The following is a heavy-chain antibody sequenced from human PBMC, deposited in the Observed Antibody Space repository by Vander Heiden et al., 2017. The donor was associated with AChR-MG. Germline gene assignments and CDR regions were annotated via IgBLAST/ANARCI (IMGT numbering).Heavy chain of an antibody. CDR3: AKDRSMYDFWSGLDY. D-gene: IGHD3-3*01. V-gene: IGHV3-30*18. CDR2: ISYDGSNK. J-gene: IGHJ4*02. CDR1: GFTFSSYG. Sequence: QVQLVESGGGVGQPGRSLRLPCAASGFTFSSYGMHWVRQAPGKGLEWVAVISYDGSNKYYADSVKGRFTISRDNSKNTLYLQMNSLRAEDTAVYYCAKDRSMYDFWSGLDYWGQGTLVTVSS.